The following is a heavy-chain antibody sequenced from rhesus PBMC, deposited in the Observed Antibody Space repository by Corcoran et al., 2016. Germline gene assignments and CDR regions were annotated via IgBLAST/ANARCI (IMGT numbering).Heavy chain of an antibody. Sequence: QVQLQESGPGLVKPSATLSLTCAVSGASISSYWWSWIRQPPGKGLAWIGEINGNSGSTYYNPSLKSRVTISKDASKNQFSLKLSSVTAADTAVYYCARGYSSGWYDPINSLDVWGRGVLVTVSS. CDR2: INGNSGST. CDR3: ARGYSSGWYDPINSLDV. V-gene: IGHV4-80*01. J-gene: IGHJ5-2*02. CDR1: GASISSYW. D-gene: IGHD6-31*01.